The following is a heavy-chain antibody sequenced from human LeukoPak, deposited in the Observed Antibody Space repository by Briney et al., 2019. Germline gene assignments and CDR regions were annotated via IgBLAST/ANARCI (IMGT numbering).Heavy chain of an antibody. J-gene: IGHJ3*02. V-gene: IGHV3-48*03. CDR2: ISSSGSTI. CDR3: NVDTANGYAFDI. D-gene: IGHD5-18*01. Sequence: PGGSLRLSCAASGFTFSSYEMNWVRRAPGKGLEWVSYISSSGSTIYYADSVKGRFTISRDNAKNSLYLQMNSLRAEDTAVYYCNVDTANGYAFDIWGQGTMVTVSS. CDR1: GFTFSSYE.